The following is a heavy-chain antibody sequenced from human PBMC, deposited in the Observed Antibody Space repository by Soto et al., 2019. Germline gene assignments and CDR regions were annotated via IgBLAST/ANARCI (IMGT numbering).Heavy chain of an antibody. Sequence: QVQLVQSGAEVKKPGSSVKVSCKASGGTFSSYAISWVRQAPGQGLEWMGGIIPLFGTANYAQKFQGRVTITGDESTSTAYMELSRLRSDDTAVYYCAGGWGYDSDTYYYAYWGQGTLVTFSS. D-gene: IGHD3-22*01. CDR2: IIPLFGTA. V-gene: IGHV1-69*01. J-gene: IGHJ4*02. CDR3: AGGWGYDSDTYYYAY. CDR1: GGTFSSYA.